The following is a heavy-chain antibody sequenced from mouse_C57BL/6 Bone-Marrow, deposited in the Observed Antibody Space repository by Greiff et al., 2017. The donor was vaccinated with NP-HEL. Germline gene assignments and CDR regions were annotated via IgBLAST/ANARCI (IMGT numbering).Heavy chain of an antibody. CDR3: TTRHGSNYFDY. J-gene: IGHJ2*01. Sequence: VQLQQSGPELVKPGASVKMSCKASGYTFTDYNMHWVKQSHGKSLEWIGWIDPENGDTEYASKFQGKATITADTSSNTAYLQLSSLTSEDTAVYYCTTRHGSNYFDYWGQGTTLTVSS. V-gene: IGHV14-4*01. D-gene: IGHD1-1*01. CDR1: GYTFTDYN. CDR2: IDPENGDT.